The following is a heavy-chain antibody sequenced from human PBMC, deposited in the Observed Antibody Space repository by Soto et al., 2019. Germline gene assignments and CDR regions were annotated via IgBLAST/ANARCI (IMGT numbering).Heavy chain of an antibody. CDR2: SYYSGST. CDR1: GGSIRSSSYY. CDR3: AGLVYDSSGYRPG. Sequence: QLQLQESGPGLVKPSETLSLTCTVSGGSIRSSSYYWSWIRQPPGKGLAWIGSSYYSGSTYYTPSLQSRVTISLPTSKNHFSLRPSSVTAAAPAVYYCAGLVYDSSGYRPGWGQGTLVTVSS. V-gene: IGHV4-39*02. D-gene: IGHD3-22*01. J-gene: IGHJ4*02.